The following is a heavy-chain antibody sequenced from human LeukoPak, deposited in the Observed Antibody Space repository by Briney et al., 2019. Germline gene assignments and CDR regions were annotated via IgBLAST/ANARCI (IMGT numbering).Heavy chain of an antibody. CDR2: ISSGSTYI. Sequence: GGSLRLSCAASGFTCSSYSMNWVRQAPGKVLEWVSSISSGSTYIYYADSVKGRFTISRDNAKNSLYLQMNSLRAEDTAVYYCARDFHLVAANPWGQGTLVTVSS. CDR1: GFTCSSYS. CDR3: ARDFHLVAANP. V-gene: IGHV3-21*01. D-gene: IGHD2-15*01. J-gene: IGHJ4*02.